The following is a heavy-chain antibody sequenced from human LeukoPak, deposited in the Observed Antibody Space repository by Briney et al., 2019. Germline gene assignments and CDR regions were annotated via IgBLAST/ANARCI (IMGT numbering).Heavy chain of an antibody. CDR3: ARAPLVYGRGGAFDI. CDR2: FDPEDDEK. CDR1: GDTLTELS. V-gene: IGHV1-24*01. D-gene: IGHD2/OR15-2a*01. Sequence: GASVKVSCKLSGDTLTELSMHWVRHSPAKGLEWMGSFDPEDDEKIYARNFQGRLTMTDDTSTNTAYMELSSLRSEDTAVYYCARAPLVYGRGGAFDIWGQGTMVTVSS. J-gene: IGHJ3*02.